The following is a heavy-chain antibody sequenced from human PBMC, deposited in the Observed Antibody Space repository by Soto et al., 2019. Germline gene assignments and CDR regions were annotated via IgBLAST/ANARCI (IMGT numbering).Heavy chain of an antibody. CDR2: IWYDGSNK. CDR3: ARDPLDSSVIDYYYYYVMDV. CDR1: GFTFSSYG. J-gene: IGHJ6*02. V-gene: IGHV3-33*01. D-gene: IGHD3-22*01. Sequence: GGSLRLSCAASGFTFSSYGMHWVRQAPGKGLEWVAVIWYDGSNKYYADSVKGRFTISRDNSKNTLYLQMNSLRAEDTAVYYCARDPLDSSVIDYYYYYVMDVWGQGTTVTVSS.